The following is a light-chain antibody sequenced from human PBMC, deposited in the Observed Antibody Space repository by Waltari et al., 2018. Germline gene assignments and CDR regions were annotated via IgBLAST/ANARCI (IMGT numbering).Light chain of an antibody. V-gene: IGKV1-13*02. CDR2: DAS. CDR3: QQFKSYPRT. CDR1: QVINRS. Sequence: AIQLTQSPSSLSASVGDRATITFRASQVINRSLTWLQQNPGKPPKLLICDASSLESGVPSRFSGSGSGTDFTLTISSLQPEDFATYYCQQFKSYPRTFGQGTRLE. J-gene: IGKJ5*01.